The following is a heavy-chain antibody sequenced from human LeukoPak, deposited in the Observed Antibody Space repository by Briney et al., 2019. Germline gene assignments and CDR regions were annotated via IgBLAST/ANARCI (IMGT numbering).Heavy chain of an antibody. D-gene: IGHD3-22*01. CDR3: ARITLFDSSGRTGGY. CDR1: GYSISSGYY. CDR2: IYHSGST. J-gene: IGHJ4*02. Sequence: SETLSLTXAVSGYSISSGYYWGWIRQPPGKGLEWIGSIYHSGSTYYNPSLKSRVTISVDTSKNQFSLKLSSVTAADTAVYYCARITLFDSSGRTGGYWGQGTLVTVSS. V-gene: IGHV4-38-2*01.